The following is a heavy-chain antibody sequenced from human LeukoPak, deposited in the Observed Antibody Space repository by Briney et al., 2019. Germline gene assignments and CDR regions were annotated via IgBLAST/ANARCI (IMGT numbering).Heavy chain of an antibody. CDR3: ATANYYDSSGYYYEWFDA. CDR2: FDPEDGET. CDR1: GYTLTELS. D-gene: IGHD3-22*01. Sequence: ASVKVSCKVSGYTLTELSMHWVRQAPGKGLEGMGGFDPEDGETIYAQKFQGRVTMTEDTSTDTAYMELSSLRSEDTAVYYCATANYYDSSGYYYEWFDAWGQGTLVTVSS. V-gene: IGHV1-24*01. J-gene: IGHJ5*02.